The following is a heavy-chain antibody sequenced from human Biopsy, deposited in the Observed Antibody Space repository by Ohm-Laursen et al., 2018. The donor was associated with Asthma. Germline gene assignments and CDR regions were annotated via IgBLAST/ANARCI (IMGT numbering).Heavy chain of an antibody. CDR3: ARASVVKHYYYYGMDV. Sequence: SLRLPCTASGFSFNSYGMHWVRQAPGKGLEWVAFISYDGSDKFYADSVKGRFTTSRDNSQNTLDLHMNRLTFEDTAVYYCARASVVKHYYYYGMDVWGPGTTVTVFS. CDR2: ISYDGSDK. CDR1: GFSFNSYG. J-gene: IGHJ6*02. V-gene: IGHV3-30*03.